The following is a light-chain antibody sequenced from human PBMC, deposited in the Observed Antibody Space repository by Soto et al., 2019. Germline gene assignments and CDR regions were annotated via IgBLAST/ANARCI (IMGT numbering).Light chain of an antibody. CDR3: SSYTSSSAPYV. J-gene: IGLJ1*01. CDR1: SSDVGGYNY. Sequence: QSVLTQPASVSGSPGQSITISCTGTSSDVGGYNYVSWYQQHPGTAPKLMIFDVINRPSGVSNRFSGSKSGNTASLTISGLQAGDEADYYCSSYTSSSAPYVFGTGTKVTVL. CDR2: DVI. V-gene: IGLV2-14*03.